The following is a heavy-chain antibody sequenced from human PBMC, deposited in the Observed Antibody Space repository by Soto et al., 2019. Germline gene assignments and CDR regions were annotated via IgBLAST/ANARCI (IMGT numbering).Heavy chain of an antibody. D-gene: IGHD3-22*01. V-gene: IGHV1-69*13. J-gene: IGHJ4*02. Sequence: SVKVSCKASGGTFSSYAISWVRQAPGQGLEWMGGIIPIFGTANYAQKFQGRVTITADESTSTAYMELSSLRSEDTAVYYCASSLYYDSSMYYFDYWGQGTLVTVSS. CDR3: ASSLYYDSSMYYFDY. CDR2: IIPIFGTA. CDR1: GGTFSSYA.